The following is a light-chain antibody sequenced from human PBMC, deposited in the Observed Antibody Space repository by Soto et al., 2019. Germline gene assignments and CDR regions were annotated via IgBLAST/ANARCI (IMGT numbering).Light chain of an antibody. V-gene: IGKV3-20*01. CDR3: QQYGSSIT. CDR2: GAS. CDR1: HSVSTF. Sequence: EIGLTQSPSTLSLSPGERAILSCRASHSVSTFLSWFQQKPGQPPRLLIYGASSRATGIPDRFTGSGSGTDFTLPINSLEPADFAVYYCQQYGSSITSGQGTRL. J-gene: IGKJ5*01.